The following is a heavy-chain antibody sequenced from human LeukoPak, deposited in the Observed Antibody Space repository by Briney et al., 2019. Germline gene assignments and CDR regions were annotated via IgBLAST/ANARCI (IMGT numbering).Heavy chain of an antibody. D-gene: IGHD2-8*01. CDR3: ARDQWNGPYMDV. J-gene: IGHJ6*03. CDR1: GFTFSSYS. CDR2: ISSSSSTI. V-gene: IGHV3-48*01. Sequence: QAGGSLRLSCAASGFTFSSYSMNWVRQAPGKGLEWVSYISSSSSTIYYADSVKGRFTISRDNAKNSLYLQMNSLRAEDTAVYYCARDQWNGPYMDVWGKGTTVTVSS.